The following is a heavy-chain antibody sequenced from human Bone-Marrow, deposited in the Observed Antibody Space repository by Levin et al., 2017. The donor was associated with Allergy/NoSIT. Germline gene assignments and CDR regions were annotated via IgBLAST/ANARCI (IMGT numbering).Heavy chain of an antibody. D-gene: IGHD5-12*01. CDR3: GRDRGGYSGYLLAY. J-gene: IGHJ4*02. V-gene: IGHV1-69*13. CDR2: IIPIFGSA. CDR1: GDTFRNFA. Sequence: SVKVSCKASGDTFRNFAFTWVRQAPGQGLEWMGGIIPIFGSANYAQKFQGRLTITADEATNTAYMELSRLTSEDTAVYYCGRDRGGYSGYLLAYWGQGTLVTVSS.